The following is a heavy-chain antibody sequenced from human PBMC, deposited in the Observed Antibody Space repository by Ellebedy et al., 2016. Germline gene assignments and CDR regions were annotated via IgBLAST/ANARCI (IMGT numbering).Heavy chain of an antibody. D-gene: IGHD1-1*01. J-gene: IGHJ4*02. Sequence: GESLKISCAASGFTFSHYAMNWVRQAPGKGLEWVSAISGSGGSTNYADSVKGRFTISRDNAKNTAYLQMNNLRDGDTALYYCARDVWRTPTDKTLDYWGQGTRVTVSS. CDR2: ISGSGGST. CDR3: ARDVWRTPTDKTLDY. V-gene: IGHV3-23*01. CDR1: GFTFSHYA.